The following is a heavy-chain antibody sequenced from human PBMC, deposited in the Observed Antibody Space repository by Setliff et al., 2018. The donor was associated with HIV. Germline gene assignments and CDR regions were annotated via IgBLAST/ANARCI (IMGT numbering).Heavy chain of an antibody. CDR3: ARRSAMIIMALDAFDI. CDR2: IYYSGST. CDR1: GGSISSGTYY. D-gene: IGHD3-22*01. J-gene: IGHJ3*02. V-gene: IGHV4-31*03. Sequence: KASETLSLTCTVSGGSISSGTYYWSWIRQHPGKGLEWIGYIYYSGSTYYNPSLKSRVTISVDTSRNQFSLKLSSVTAADTAVYYCARRSAMIIMALDAFDIWGQGTMVTVSS.